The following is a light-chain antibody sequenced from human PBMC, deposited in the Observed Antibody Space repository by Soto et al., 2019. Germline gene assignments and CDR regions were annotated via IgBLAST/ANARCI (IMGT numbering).Light chain of an antibody. Sequence: DIQMTQSPSSVSASVGDRVTISCRASHDVRCWLAWYQQKPGKAPNLLIYGASTLQSGVPSRFSGSGSGTDFTLTISSLQPEDFATYYCQQANGDPWTFGQGTKVEIK. J-gene: IGKJ1*01. CDR3: QQANGDPWT. CDR2: GAS. CDR1: HDVRCW. V-gene: IGKV1-12*02.